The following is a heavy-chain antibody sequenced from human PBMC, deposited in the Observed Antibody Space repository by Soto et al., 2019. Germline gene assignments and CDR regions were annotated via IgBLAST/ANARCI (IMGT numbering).Heavy chain of an antibody. J-gene: IGHJ5*02. D-gene: IGHD6-13*01. CDR1: GFTFSSYA. Sequence: HPGGSLRLSCAASGFTFSSYAMSWVRQAPGKGLEWVSAISGSGGSTYYADSVKGRFTISRDNSKNTLYLQMNSLRAEDTAVYYCAKDRAAAGRYLGVVWFDPWGQGTLVTVSS. CDR3: AKDRAAAGRYLGVVWFDP. CDR2: ISGSGGST. V-gene: IGHV3-23*01.